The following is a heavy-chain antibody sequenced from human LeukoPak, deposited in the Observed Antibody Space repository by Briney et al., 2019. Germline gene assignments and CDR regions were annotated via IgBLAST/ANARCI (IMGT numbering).Heavy chain of an antibody. D-gene: IGHD3-10*01. Sequence: GGSLRLSCAASGFTFSDYYVSWIRQAPGKGLEWVSYISSSGSTIYYADSVKGRFTISRDNAKNSLYLQMNSLRAEDTAVYYCAREGYYGSRYFQHWGQGTLVTVSS. CDR2: ISSSGSTI. J-gene: IGHJ1*01. V-gene: IGHV3-11*01. CDR3: AREGYYGSRYFQH. CDR1: GFTFSDYY.